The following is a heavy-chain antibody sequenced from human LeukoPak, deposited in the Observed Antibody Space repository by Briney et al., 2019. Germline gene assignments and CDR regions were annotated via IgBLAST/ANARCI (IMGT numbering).Heavy chain of an antibody. CDR3: ARGGRITIFGVVPGPYYYGMDV. D-gene: IGHD3-3*01. Sequence: NSSETLSLTCTVSGGSISSGGYYWSWTRQHPGKGLEWIGYIYYSGSTYYNPSLKSRVTISVDTSKNQFSLKLSSVTAADTAVYYCARGGRITIFGVVPGPYYYGMDVWGQGTTVTVSS. CDR1: GGSISSGGYY. V-gene: IGHV4-31*03. CDR2: IYYSGST. J-gene: IGHJ6*02.